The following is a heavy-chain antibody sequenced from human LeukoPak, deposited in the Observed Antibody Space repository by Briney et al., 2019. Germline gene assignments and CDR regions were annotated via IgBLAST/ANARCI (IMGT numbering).Heavy chain of an antibody. V-gene: IGHV1-24*01. CDR2: FDPEDGET. Sequence: ASLKVSCKVSGYTMTELSMHSVRQSTGKGLEWFGGFDPEDGETIYAQKFQGRVTMTEDTSTDTAYMELSSLRSEDTAVYYCATVHSGWYPYFDYWGQGTLVTVSS. D-gene: IGHD6-19*01. J-gene: IGHJ4*02. CDR1: GYTMTELS. CDR3: ATVHSGWYPYFDY.